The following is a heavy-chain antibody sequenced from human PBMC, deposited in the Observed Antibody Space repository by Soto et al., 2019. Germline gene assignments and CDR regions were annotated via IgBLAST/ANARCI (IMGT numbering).Heavy chain of an antibody. CDR1: GFTFSSYW. D-gene: IGHD3-16*02. CDR3: ARSPFRKADMITFGGVIVIASDY. J-gene: IGHJ4*02. CDR2: IKQDGSEK. Sequence: GGSLRLSCAASGFTFSSYWMSWVRQAPGKGLEWVANIKQDGSEKYYVDSVKGRFTISRDNAKNSLYLQMNSLRAEDTAVYYCARSPFRKADMITFGGVIVIASDYWGQGTLVTVSS. V-gene: IGHV3-7*01.